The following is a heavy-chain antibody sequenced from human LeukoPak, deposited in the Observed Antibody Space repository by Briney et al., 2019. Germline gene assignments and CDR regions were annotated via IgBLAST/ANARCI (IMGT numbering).Heavy chain of an antibody. CDR2: INHSGRA. Sequence: PSEALSLTCTFQGESFNTSYWTWIRQPPGEGLEWIGDINHSGRANYNPSLKSRVSISVDMSRQEFSLKLTSVTAADTAVFYCARARSRTVRLFDYWSQGTLVTVSS. J-gene: IGHJ4*02. V-gene: IGHV4-34*01. CDR1: GESFNTSY. D-gene: IGHD6-6*01. CDR3: ARARSRTVRLFDY.